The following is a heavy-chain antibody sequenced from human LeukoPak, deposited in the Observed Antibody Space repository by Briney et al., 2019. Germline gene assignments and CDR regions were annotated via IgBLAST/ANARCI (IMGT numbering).Heavy chain of an antibody. Sequence: SETLSLTCTVSGGSTSSDHWSWIRQPPGKGLEWIGDIYYSGSTNYNPSLKSRVTISVDTSKNQFSLRLSSVTAADTAVYYSARLASGSYGPLTPFDYWGQGTLVTVSS. CDR1: GGSTSSDH. J-gene: IGHJ4*02. CDR2: IYYSGST. V-gene: IGHV4-59*08. CDR3: ARLASGSYGPLTPFDY. D-gene: IGHD1-26*01.